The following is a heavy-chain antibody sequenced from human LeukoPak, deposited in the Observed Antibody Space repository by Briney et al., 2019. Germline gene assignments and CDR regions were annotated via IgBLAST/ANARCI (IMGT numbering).Heavy chain of an antibody. CDR1: GFTFSSYG. J-gene: IGHJ4*02. Sequence: GGSLRLSCAASGFTFSSYGMHWVRQAPGKGLEWVAFIRYDGSNKYYADSVKGRFTISRDNSKNTLYLQMNSLRAEDTAVYYCEGYYGSGSYYNRDYWGQGTLVTVSS. V-gene: IGHV3-30*02. CDR2: IRYDGSNK. CDR3: EGYYGSGSYYNRDY. D-gene: IGHD3-10*01.